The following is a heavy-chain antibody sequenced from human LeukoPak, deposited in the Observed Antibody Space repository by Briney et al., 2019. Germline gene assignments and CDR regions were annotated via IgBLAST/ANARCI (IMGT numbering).Heavy chain of an antibody. CDR1: GITFSSYA. D-gene: IGHD3-10*01. CDR3: AKGGFGFGELKFDY. V-gene: IGHV3-23*01. J-gene: IGHJ4*02. CDR2: ISGSGGRT. Sequence: GGSLRLSCAASGITFSSYAMSWVRQAPGKGLEWVSGISGSGGRTYYADSVKGRLTISRDNSKNRMYLQMNSLRAEDTAVYHCAKGGFGFGELKFDYWGQGTLVTVSS.